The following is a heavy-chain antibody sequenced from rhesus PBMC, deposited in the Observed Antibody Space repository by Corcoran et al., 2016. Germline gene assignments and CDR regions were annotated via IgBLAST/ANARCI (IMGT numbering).Heavy chain of an antibody. D-gene: IGHD3-3*01. J-gene: IGHJ4*01. CDR1: GGSVSSSNW. CDR3: ARLPLWTGYYTADY. Sequence: QVQLQESGPGLVKPSETLSLTCAVSGGSVSSSNWWSWIRQPPGTGLEWIGYISGSSGSTYYNPSLKSRVTMSTDTSKNQFSLKLSSVTAADTAVYYCARLPLWTGYYTADYWGQGVLVTVSS. V-gene: IGHV4-65*01. CDR2: ISGSSGST.